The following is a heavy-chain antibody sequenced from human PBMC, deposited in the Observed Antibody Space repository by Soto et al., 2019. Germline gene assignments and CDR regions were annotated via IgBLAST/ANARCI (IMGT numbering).Heavy chain of an antibody. CDR2: ISASSGNT. Sequence: ASVKVSCKASGYTFTSYYMHWVRQAPGQGLEWMGWISASSGNTNYAQKLQGRVTMTTDTSTSTAYMELRSLRSDDTAVYYCARDTEKEPSDYWGQGTLVTVSS. CDR3: ARDTEKEPSDY. D-gene: IGHD1-1*01. CDR1: GYTFTSYY. J-gene: IGHJ4*02. V-gene: IGHV1-18*04.